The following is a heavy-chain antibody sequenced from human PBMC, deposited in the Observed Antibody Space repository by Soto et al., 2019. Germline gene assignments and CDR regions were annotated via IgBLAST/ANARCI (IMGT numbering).Heavy chain of an antibody. V-gene: IGHV3-7*01. CDR1: GFTFSSYW. D-gene: IGHD2-21*01. J-gene: IGHJ6*03. CDR3: ARAGYCEGPVCYSPYHYYMHA. CDR2: IKHEGIGT. Sequence: EVQLVESGGGLVQPGGALRLSCAASGFTFSSYWMTWVRQAPGNGLEWVASIKHEGIGTYCVHSVKGRFTISRDNAKNSLYVHMNSLRPEHTPVYYCARAGYCEGPVCYSPYHYYMHAWGKGTTVTVSS.